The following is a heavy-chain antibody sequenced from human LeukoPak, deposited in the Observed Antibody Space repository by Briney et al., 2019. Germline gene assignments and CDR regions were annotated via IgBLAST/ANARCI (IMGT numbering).Heavy chain of an antibody. CDR2: IYHSGST. J-gene: IGHJ3*02. Sequence: PSETLSLTCTVSGGSISSGGYYWSWIRQPPGKGLEWIGYIYHSGSTYYNPSLKSRVTISVDTSNNQFYLKLSSVTAADTAVYYCARGFWYSYGLDDDAFDTWGQGTMVTVSS. V-gene: IGHV4-30-2*01. CDR3: ARGFWYSYGLDDDAFDT. CDR1: GGSISSGGYY. D-gene: IGHD5-18*01.